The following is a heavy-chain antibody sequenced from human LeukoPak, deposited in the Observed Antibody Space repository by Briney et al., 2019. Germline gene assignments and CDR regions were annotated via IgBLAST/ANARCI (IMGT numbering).Heavy chain of an antibody. V-gene: IGHV3-23*01. CDR1: GFTFSSYA. CDR3: AKHRSEVAMAALNY. Sequence: PGGSLRLSCAASGFTFSSYAMSWVRQAPGKGLEWVSAISGSGGITYYADSVKGRFTISRDNSKNTLYLQMNSLRAEDAAIYYCAKHRSEVAMAALNYWGQGTLVTVSS. CDR2: ISGSGGIT. D-gene: IGHD5-24*01. J-gene: IGHJ4*02.